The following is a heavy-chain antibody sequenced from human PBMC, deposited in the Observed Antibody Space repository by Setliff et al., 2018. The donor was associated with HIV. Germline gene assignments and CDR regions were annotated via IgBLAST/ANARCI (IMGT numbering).Heavy chain of an antibody. D-gene: IGHD5-12*01. J-gene: IGHJ4*02. V-gene: IGHV3-7*03. CDR1: GFSISGHW. CDR2: IKPDATSK. CDR3: ARWVYDSGSGYFIDY. Sequence: QTGGSLRLSCAASGFSISGHWMAWVRQGPDKGLEWVANIKPDATSKNYGDSVKGRFAISRENAQNSLSLQMNGLTDEDTAVYYCARWVYDSGSGYFIDYWGQGTLVTVSS.